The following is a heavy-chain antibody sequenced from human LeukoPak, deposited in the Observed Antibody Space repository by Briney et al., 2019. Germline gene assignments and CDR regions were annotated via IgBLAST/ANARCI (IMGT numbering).Heavy chain of an antibody. J-gene: IGHJ4*02. D-gene: IGHD3-10*01. CDR3: VKESGAYGSGSFYQGAFDY. CDR1: GFTFTISA. V-gene: IGHV3-64D*06. Sequence: GQSLRLSCSASGFTFTISAMHWDRQAPGKGLEYVSAIRSNWGSTYYADSVKGRFTISRDNSKNTLYLQMSSLRIDDTAVYYCVKESGAYGSGSFYQGAFDYWGQGTLVTVSS. CDR2: IRSNWGST.